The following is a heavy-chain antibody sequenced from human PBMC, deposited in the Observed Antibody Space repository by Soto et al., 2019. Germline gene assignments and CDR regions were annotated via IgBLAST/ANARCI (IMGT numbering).Heavy chain of an antibody. CDR3: ARMLKGGTFDWIQIDY. V-gene: IGHV3-30*03. J-gene: IGHJ4*02. CDR2: ISYDGSNK. Sequence: GGSLRLSCEASGFTFSSYGMYWVRQAPRKGLEWVAVISYDGSNKYYADSVKGRFTISRDNSKNTLYLQMNNMDPVDTGTYYCARMLKGGTFDWIQIDYWGQGTLVTVSS. CDR1: GFTFSSYG. D-gene: IGHD3-9*01.